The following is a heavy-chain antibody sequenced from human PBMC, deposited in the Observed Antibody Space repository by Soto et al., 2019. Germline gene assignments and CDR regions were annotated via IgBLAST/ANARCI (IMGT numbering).Heavy chain of an antibody. V-gene: IGHV3-74*01. CDR2: INSDGSST. CDR3: ARERFMGYCSGGSCYSTVKLPDY. J-gene: IGHJ4*02. D-gene: IGHD2-15*01. Sequence: GGSLRLSCAASGFTFSSYWMHWVRQAPGKGLVWVSRINSDGSSTSYADSVKGRFTISRDNAKNTLYLQMNSLRAEDTAVYYCARERFMGYCSGGSCYSTVKLPDYWGQGTLVTVSS. CDR1: GFTFSSYW.